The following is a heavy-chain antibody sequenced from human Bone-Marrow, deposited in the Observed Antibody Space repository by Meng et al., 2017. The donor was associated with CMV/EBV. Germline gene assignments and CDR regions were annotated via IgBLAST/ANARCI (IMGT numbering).Heavy chain of an antibody. V-gene: IGHV1-69*10. CDR1: GGTFSSYA. CDR3: ARGDCSSTSCYSNYYYGMDV. D-gene: IGHD2-2*02. J-gene: IGHJ6*02. CDR2: IIPILGIA. Sequence: SVKVSCKASGGTFSSYASSWVRQAPGQGLEWMGGIIPILGIANYAQKFQGRVTITADKSTSTAYMELSSLRSEDTAVYYCARGDCSSTSCYSNYYYGMDVWGQGTTVTVSS.